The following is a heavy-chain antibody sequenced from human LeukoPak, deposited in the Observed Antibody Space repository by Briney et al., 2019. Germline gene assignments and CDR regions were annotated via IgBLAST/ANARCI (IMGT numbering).Heavy chain of an antibody. CDR3: ANDGAYYDSSTDAFDI. Sequence: GGSLRLSCAASGFTFSSYAMHWVRQAPGKGLEWMAVISYDGSNKYYADSVKGRFIISRDNSKNTLYLQMNSLRAEDTAVYYCANDGAYYDSSTDAFDIWGQGTMVTASS. CDR2: ISYDGSNK. V-gene: IGHV3-30*04. CDR1: GFTFSSYA. D-gene: IGHD3-22*01. J-gene: IGHJ3*02.